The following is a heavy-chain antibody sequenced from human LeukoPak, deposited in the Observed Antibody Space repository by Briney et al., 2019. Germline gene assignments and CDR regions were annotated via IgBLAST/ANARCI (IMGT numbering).Heavy chain of an antibody. CDR2: INASGRT. J-gene: IGHJ3*02. Sequence: SETLSLTCTVSGGSFSSKNWSWIRQPAGKGLEWIGRINASGRTNYNPSPKSRVTMSVDTSKNQFSLNLSSVTAADTAVYYCARGPEDRYCSSTSCYAFDIWGQGTMVTVSS. D-gene: IGHD2-2*01. CDR3: ARGPEDRYCSSTSCYAFDI. V-gene: IGHV4-4*07. CDR1: GGSFSSKN.